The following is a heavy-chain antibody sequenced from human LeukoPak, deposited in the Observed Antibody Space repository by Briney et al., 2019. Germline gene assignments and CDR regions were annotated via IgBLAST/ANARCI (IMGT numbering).Heavy chain of an antibody. D-gene: IGHD2-2*01. CDR3: VTCSSTSCPALYWYFDL. Sequence: SETLSLTCTVSGYSISSGYYWGWIRQPPGKGLEWIGSIYHSGSTYYNPSLKSRVTISVDTSKNQFSLKLSSVTAADTAAYYCVTCSSTSCPALYWYFDLWGRGTLVTVSS. CDR1: GYSISSGYY. J-gene: IGHJ2*01. V-gene: IGHV4-38-2*02. CDR2: IYHSGST.